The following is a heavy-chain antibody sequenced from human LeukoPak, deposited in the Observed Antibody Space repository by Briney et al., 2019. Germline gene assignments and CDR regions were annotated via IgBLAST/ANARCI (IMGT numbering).Heavy chain of an antibody. V-gene: IGHV3-11*01. D-gene: IGHD5-18*01. J-gene: IGHJ6*02. CDR1: GFTFSDYY. CDR2: ISSSGSTI. Sequence: PGGSLRLSCAASGFTFSDYYMSWIRQAPGKGLEWVSYISSSGSTIYYADSVKGRFTISRDNAKNSLYLQMNSLRAEDTAVYYCARDGRDQGFTAMAQGYYYYGMDVWGQGTTVTVSS. CDR3: ARDGRDQGFTAMAQGYYYYGMDV.